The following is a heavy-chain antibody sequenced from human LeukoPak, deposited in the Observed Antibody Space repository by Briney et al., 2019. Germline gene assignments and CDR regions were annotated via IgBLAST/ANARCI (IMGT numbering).Heavy chain of an antibody. D-gene: IGHD1-26*01. CDR1: GFTFSSYN. J-gene: IGHJ3*02. V-gene: IGHV3-21*01. Sequence: GGSLRLSCAASGFTFSSYNMNWVRQAPGKGLEWVSSISSSSIYIYYADSVKGRFTISRDSAKNSLYLQMNSLRAEDTAVYYCARGERGAFDIWGQGTMVTVSS. CDR2: ISSSSIYI. CDR3: ARGERGAFDI.